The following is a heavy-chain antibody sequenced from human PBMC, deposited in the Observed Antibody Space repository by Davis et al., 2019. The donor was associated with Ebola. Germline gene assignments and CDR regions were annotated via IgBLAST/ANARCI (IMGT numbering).Heavy chain of an antibody. CDR1: GGSISSYY. D-gene: IGHD3-22*01. J-gene: IGHJ6*02. Sequence: MPSETLSLTCTVSGGSISSYYWSWIRQPPGKGLEWIGYIYYSGSTNYNPSLKSRVTISVDTSKNQFSLKLSSVTAADTAVYYCARGSRLLLRRGYYYYGMDVWGQGTTVTVSS. CDR3: ARGSRLLLRRGYYYYGMDV. V-gene: IGHV4-59*12. CDR2: IYYSGST.